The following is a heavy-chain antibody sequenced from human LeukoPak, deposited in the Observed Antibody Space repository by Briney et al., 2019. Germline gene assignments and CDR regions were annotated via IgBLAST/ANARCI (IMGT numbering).Heavy chain of an antibody. D-gene: IGHD3-16*01. Sequence: SETLSLTCTVSGGSISSSSYYWGWIRQPPGKGLEWIGRIYTSGSTNYNPSLKSRVTISVDTSKNQFSLKLSSVTTADTAVYYCARDGRDYGDYDDYWGQGTLVTVSS. CDR1: GGSISSSSYY. V-gene: IGHV4-61*02. J-gene: IGHJ4*02. CDR3: ARDGRDYGDYDDY. CDR2: IYTSGST.